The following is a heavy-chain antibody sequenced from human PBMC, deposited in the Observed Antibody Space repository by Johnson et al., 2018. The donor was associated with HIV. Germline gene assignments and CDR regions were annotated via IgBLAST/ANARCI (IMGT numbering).Heavy chain of an antibody. CDR3: AKDDYGDLWVGAFDI. J-gene: IGHJ3*02. Sequence: VQLVESGGGVVRPGGSLRLSCAASGFNFDDYDMTWVRQAPGKGLEWVSGINWNGGSTGYADSVKGRFTISRDNAKNTLYLQMNNLRAEDTAMYYCAKDDYGDLWVGAFDIWGQRTMVTVSS. D-gene: IGHD4-17*01. CDR1: GFNFDDYD. CDR2: INWNGGST. V-gene: IGHV3-20*04.